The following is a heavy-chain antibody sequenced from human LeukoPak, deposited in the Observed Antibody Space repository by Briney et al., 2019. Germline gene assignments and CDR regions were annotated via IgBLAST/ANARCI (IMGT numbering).Heavy chain of an antibody. V-gene: IGHV1-18*01. CDR1: GYTFTSYG. Sequence: ASVKVSCKASGYTFTSYGISWVRQAPGQGLEWMGWISAYNGNTNYAQKLQGRVTMTTDTSTSTAYMELRSLRSDDTAVYYCARPISAAAGPNYYYYGMDVWGQGTTVTVSS. D-gene: IGHD6-13*01. CDR2: ISAYNGNT. CDR3: ARPISAAAGPNYYYYGMDV. J-gene: IGHJ6*02.